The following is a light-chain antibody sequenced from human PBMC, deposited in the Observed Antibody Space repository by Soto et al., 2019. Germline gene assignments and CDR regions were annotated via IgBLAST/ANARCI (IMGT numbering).Light chain of an antibody. V-gene: IGKV1-5*03. Sequence: DIQMTQSPSTLSASVGDRVTITCRASRSISTWLAWYQQQPGKAPKILIYKASSLESGVPSRFSGSGSGTDFTLTISSLQPDDFATYYCQHYNSYPWTFGQGTKVDIK. CDR2: KAS. CDR3: QHYNSYPWT. CDR1: RSISTW. J-gene: IGKJ1*01.